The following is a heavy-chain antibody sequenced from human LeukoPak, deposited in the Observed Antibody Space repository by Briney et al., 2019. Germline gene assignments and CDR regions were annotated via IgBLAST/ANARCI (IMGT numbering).Heavy chain of an antibody. CDR2: SSNDGGT. J-gene: IGHJ5*02. CDR1: GDSISSYY. CDR3: ARDLKGYCSGGSCYSNWFDP. Sequence: PSETLSLTCTASGDSISSYYWGWIRQPPGKGLEWIGYSSNDGGTPYNPSLKSRVTISLDTSKNQFSLKLSSVTAADTAVYYCARDLKGYCSGGSCYSNWFDPWGQGTLVTVSS. D-gene: IGHD2-15*01. V-gene: IGHV4-59*12.